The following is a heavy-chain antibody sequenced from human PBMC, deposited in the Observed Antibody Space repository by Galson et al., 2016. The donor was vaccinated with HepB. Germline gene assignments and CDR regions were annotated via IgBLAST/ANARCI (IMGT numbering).Heavy chain of an antibody. J-gene: IGHJ4*02. CDR1: GGSISSSSSYY. CDR3: AASPPEYPPFEIDY. D-gene: IGHD1-14*01. Sequence: SETLSLTCTVSGGSISSSSSYYWGWIRQPPGKGLEWIGSIYYSGRTYYNPSLKSRVTIFVDTSKNQFSLKLSSVTAADTAVYYCAASPPEYPPFEIDYWGQGTLATVSS. CDR2: IYYSGRT. V-gene: IGHV4-39*01.